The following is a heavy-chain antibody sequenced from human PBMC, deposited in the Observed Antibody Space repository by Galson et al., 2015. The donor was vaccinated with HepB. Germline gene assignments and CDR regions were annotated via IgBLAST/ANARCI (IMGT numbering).Heavy chain of an antibody. V-gene: IGHV3-11*06. CDR3: ASEVNTIPFGY. Sequence: SLRLSCAASGFTFSAYYMSWIRQAPGKGLEWVSYISSSSSYTNYADSVKGRFTIPRDNAKNSLYLQMNSLRAEDTAVYYCASEVNTIPFGYWGQGTLVTVSS. CDR1: GFTFSAYY. D-gene: IGHD2-2*02. J-gene: IGHJ4*02. CDR2: ISSSSSYT.